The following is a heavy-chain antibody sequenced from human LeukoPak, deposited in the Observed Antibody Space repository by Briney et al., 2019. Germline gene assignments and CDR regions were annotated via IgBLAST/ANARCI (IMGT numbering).Heavy chain of an antibody. J-gene: IGHJ4*02. V-gene: IGHV3-23*02. Sequence: GGSLRLSCAASGFTFSSYVMSWVRQAPGKGLEWVSAISGSGDSTYYGDSVKGRFTISRDNSKNTLYLQMNSLRAEDTAVYYCAKTRPLDSSSWSHGDYWGQGTLVTVSS. CDR2: ISGSGDST. CDR3: AKTRPLDSSSWSHGDY. D-gene: IGHD6-13*01. CDR1: GFTFSSYV.